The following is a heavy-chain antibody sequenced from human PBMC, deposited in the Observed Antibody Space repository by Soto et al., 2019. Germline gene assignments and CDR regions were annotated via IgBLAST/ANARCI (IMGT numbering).Heavy chain of an antibody. CDR2: IIPIFGTA. V-gene: IGHV1-69*06. J-gene: IGHJ6*02. CDR3: ASEGYSYGYYYYGMDV. CDR1: GYTFSSYA. Sequence: SVKVCCKSSGYTFSSYAIGWVRQAPGQGLDWMGGIIPIFGTAKYAQKFQGRVTITAEKSTSTAYMELSSLRSEDMAVYYCASEGYSYGYYYYGMDVWGQGTTVTVSS. D-gene: IGHD5-18*01.